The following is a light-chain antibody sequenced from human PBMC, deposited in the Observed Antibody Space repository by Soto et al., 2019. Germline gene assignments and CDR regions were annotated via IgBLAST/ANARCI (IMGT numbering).Light chain of an antibody. CDR3: MQGTHWPPGLT. CDR2: KVS. CDR1: QSLVYSDGNTY. J-gene: IGKJ4*01. V-gene: IGKV2-30*01. Sequence: DVVMTQSPLSLPVTLGQPASISCRSSQSLVYSDGNTYLNWFQQRPGQSRRRLIYKVSNRDSGVPDRFSGSGSGTDFTLKISRVEAEDVGVYYCMQGTHWPPGLTFGGGTKVEIK.